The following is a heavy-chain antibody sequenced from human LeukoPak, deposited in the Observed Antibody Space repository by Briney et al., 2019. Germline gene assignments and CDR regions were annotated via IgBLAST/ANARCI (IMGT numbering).Heavy chain of an antibody. V-gene: IGHV3-21*03. J-gene: IGHJ4*02. D-gene: IGHD3-10*01. CDR3: ARDCWDYGSGSYCGIDY. CDR1: GFTFSSYN. CDR2: ITSSSNYI. Sequence: PGGSLRLSCAASGFTFSSYNMNWVRQAPGKGLEWVSSITSSSNYIYYADSVKGRFTISRDNAKNSLYLQMNSLRAEDTTVYYCARDCWDYGSGSYCGIDYWGQGTLVAVSS.